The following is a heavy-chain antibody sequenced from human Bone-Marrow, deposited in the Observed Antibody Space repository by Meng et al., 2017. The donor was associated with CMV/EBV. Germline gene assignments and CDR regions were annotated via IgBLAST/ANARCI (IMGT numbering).Heavy chain of an antibody. CDR2: IRFDGSDE. Sequence: GGSLRLSCAASRFTFSTYAMHWVRQAPGKGLEWVAFIRFDGSDEKYADSVKGRFTISRDNSKNTLFLQMNSLRTEDTAVYYCARGGQLGDCWGQGTLVTVSS. D-gene: IGHD3-16*01. CDR1: RFTFSTYA. V-gene: IGHV3-30*02. CDR3: ARGGQLGDC. J-gene: IGHJ4*02.